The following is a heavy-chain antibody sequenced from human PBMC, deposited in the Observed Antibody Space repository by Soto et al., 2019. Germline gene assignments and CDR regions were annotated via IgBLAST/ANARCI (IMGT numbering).Heavy chain of an antibody. CDR2: IFHDGTT. CDR3: WRLLGGGDAYSFLDY. D-gene: IGHD3-16*01. J-gene: IGHJ4*02. Sequence: SETLSLTCSPSGFSFRTSDLNWLRQPPGKGLEWICYIFHDGTTKYNAAPRTRLIMTSNIHANQSPFKLTTVTPADTAVVYYWRLLGGGDAYSFLDYRGQGTLVTVAA. CDR1: GFSFRTSD. V-gene: IGHV4-59*01.